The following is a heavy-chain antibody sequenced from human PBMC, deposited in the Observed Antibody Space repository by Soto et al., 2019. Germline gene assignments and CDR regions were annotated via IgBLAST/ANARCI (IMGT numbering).Heavy chain of an antibody. CDR1: GFTFSSYA. D-gene: IGHD6-13*01. CDR3: AKLGQQPLFSEYNWFDP. CDR2: ISGSGGST. V-gene: IGHV3-23*01. Sequence: GSLRLSCAASGFTFSSYAMSWVRQAPGKGLEWVSAISGSGGSTYYADSVKGRFTISRDNSKNTLYLQMNSLRAEDTAVYYCAKLGQQPLFSEYNWFDPWGQGTLVTSPQ. J-gene: IGHJ5*02.